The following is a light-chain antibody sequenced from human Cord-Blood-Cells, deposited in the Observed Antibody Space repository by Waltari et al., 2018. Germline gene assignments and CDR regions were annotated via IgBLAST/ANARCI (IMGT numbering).Light chain of an antibody. CDR2: AAS. CDR1: QSISSY. Sequence: DIQMTKSPSSLSASVGDRVTITCRASQSISSYLNWYQQKPGKAPKLLIYAASSLQSGVPSRFSVSGSGTDFTLTISSLQPEDFATYYCQQSYSTPLTFGGGTKVEIK. CDR3: QQSYSTPLT. V-gene: IGKV1-39*01. J-gene: IGKJ4*01.